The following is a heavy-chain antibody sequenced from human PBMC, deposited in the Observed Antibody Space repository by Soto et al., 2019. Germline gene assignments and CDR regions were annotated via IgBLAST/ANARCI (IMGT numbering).Heavy chain of an antibody. CDR1: GDSVSSNSAA. V-gene: IGHV6-1*01. J-gene: IGHJ3*02. CDR2: TYYRSKWYN. Sequence: SQTLSLTCAISGDSVSSNSAAWNWIRQSPSRGLEWLGRTYYRSKWYNDYAVSVKSRITINPDTSKNQFSLQLNSVTPEDTAVYYCARDLGDFVLMVYATNRSLYAFDIWGQGTMVTVSS. D-gene: IGHD2-8*01. CDR3: ARDLGDFVLMVYATNRSLYAFDI.